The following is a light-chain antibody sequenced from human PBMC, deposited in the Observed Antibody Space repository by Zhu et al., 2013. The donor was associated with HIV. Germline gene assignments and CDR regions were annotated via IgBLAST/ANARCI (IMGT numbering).Light chain of an antibody. CDR1: ESVSSN. Sequence: EIVMTQSPATLSVSPGERVTLSCRATESVSSNLAWYQQRPGQAPRLLIYGASTRATGVPARFRGSGSGTEFTLTISSLQSEDFATYYCQQLNSYPYNFGQGTKLEIK. CDR2: GAS. CDR3: QQLNSYPYN. V-gene: IGKV3-15*01. J-gene: IGKJ2*01.